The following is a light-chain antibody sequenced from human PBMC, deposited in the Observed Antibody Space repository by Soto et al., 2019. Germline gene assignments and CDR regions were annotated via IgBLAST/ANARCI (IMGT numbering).Light chain of an antibody. CDR3: QQRSNWPPIT. V-gene: IGKV3-11*01. J-gene: IGKJ5*01. CDR1: QSVKTF. Sequence: EIVLTQSPGTRSVCRGGIATLSCRASQSVKTFLVWYQQRPGQAPRLLIHDASHRAAGIPARFSGSGFGTDFTLTISSLEPEDAAVYYCQQRSNWPPITFGQGTRLEIK. CDR2: DAS.